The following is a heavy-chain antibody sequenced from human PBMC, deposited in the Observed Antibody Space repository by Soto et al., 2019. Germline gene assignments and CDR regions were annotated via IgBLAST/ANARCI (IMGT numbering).Heavy chain of an antibody. CDR2: TFPMFGKA. Sequence: SVKVSCKASGGTFSSYAISWVRQAPGQGLEWMGGTFPMFGKANYAQKFQGRVTISADKSTSAAYMELSSLTSEDTAVYYCATVDISTWIDGMDVWGQGTTVTVSS. J-gene: IGHJ6*02. CDR1: GGTFSSYA. V-gene: IGHV1-69*06. D-gene: IGHD6-13*01. CDR3: ATVDISTWIDGMDV.